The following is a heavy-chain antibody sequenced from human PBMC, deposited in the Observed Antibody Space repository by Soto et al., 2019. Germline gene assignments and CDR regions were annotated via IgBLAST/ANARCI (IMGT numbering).Heavy chain of an antibody. D-gene: IGHD3-10*01. Sequence: GGSLRLSCAASGFTFSSYAMSWVRQAPGKGLEWVSAISGSGGSTYYADSVKGRFTISRDNSKNTLYLQMNSLRAEDTAVYYCAKDLRYYYGSGSYYTARFYYYYGMDVWGQGTTATVSS. V-gene: IGHV3-23*01. CDR2: ISGSGGST. CDR1: GFTFSSYA. J-gene: IGHJ6*02. CDR3: AKDLRYYYGSGSYYTARFYYYYGMDV.